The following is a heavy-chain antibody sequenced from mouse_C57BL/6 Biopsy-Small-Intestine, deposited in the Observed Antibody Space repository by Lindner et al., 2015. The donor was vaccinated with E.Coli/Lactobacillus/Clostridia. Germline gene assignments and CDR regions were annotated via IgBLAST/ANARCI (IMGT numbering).Heavy chain of an antibody. Sequence: VQLQESGAEVMKPGASVKLSCKATGYTISGSWIEWVKQRPGHGLEWIGEILPGSGSTNYNEKFKGKATFTADTSSNTAYMQLRSLTTEDSAIYYCARFPYYIDPYAMDYWGQGTSVTVSS. CDR2: ILPGSGST. CDR3: ARFPYYIDPYAMDY. J-gene: IGHJ4*01. CDR1: GYTISGSW. V-gene: IGHV1-9*01. D-gene: IGHD2-12*01.